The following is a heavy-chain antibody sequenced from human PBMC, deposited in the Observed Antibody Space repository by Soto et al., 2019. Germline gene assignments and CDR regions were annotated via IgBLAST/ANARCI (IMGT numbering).Heavy chain of an antibody. Sequence: SETRSLNCAVGGGCFCGYCRTWFRQPPGTGLEWIGEINHSGSTNYNPSLKSRVTISVDTSKNQFSLKLTSVTAADTAVYYCSRSPTRTNHADRFDPWGQGTMVTVSS. D-gene: IGHD4-17*01. CDR3: SRSPTRTNHADRFDP. V-gene: IGHV4-34*01. CDR2: INHSGST. J-gene: IGHJ5*02. CDR1: GGCFCGYC.